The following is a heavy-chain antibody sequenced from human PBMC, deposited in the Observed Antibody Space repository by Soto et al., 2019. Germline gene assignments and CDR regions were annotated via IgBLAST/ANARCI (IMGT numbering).Heavy chain of an antibody. CDR2: IYYSGST. D-gene: IGHD3-3*01. Sequence: PSETLSLTCTFSGGSISSYYWSWIRQPPGKGLEWIGYIYYSGSTNYNPSLKSRVTISVDTSKNQFSLKLSSVTAADTAVYYCAGEITIFGVGNNWFDPWGQGTLVTVSS. CDR3: AGEITIFGVGNNWFDP. J-gene: IGHJ5*02. CDR1: GGSISSYY. V-gene: IGHV4-59*01.